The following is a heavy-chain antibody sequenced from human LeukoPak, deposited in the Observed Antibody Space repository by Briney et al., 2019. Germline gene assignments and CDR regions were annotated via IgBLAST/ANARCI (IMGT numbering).Heavy chain of an antibody. Sequence: GGSLRLSCGASGFTLSSYAMHWVRQAPGKGLEWVAVISYDGSNKYYADSVKGRFTISRDNSKNTLYLQMNSLRAEDTAVYYCAKGGFGEFGYYYYMDVWGKGTTVTISS. D-gene: IGHD3-10*01. V-gene: IGHV3-30*04. J-gene: IGHJ6*03. CDR3: AKGGFGEFGYYYYMDV. CDR1: GFTLSSYA. CDR2: ISYDGSNK.